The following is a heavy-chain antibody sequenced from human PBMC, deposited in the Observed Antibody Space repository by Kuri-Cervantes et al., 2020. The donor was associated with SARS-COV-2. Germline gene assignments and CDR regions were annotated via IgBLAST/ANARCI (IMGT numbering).Heavy chain of an antibody. J-gene: IGHJ6*03. V-gene: IGHV4-39*02. CDR2: IYYSGST. Sequence: SETLSLTCTVSGGSISSGSYYWSWIRQPAGKGLEWIGSIYYSGSTYYNPSLKSRVTISVDTSKNQFSLKLSSVTAADTAVYYCVRELVVKGYYYYMDVWGKGTTVTVSS. CDR3: VRELVVKGYYYYMDV. CDR1: GGSISSGSYY. D-gene: IGHD2-2*01.